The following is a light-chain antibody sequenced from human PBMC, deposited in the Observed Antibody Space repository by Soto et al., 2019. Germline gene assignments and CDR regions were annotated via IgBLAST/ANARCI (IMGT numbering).Light chain of an antibody. CDR3: QQYNSFPYT. CDR2: KAS. V-gene: IGKV1-5*03. Sequence: DIQMTQSPSTLCASVGDRVTITCRASQSLSSWLAWYQQKPGKAPNLLIYKASSLESGVPSRFSGSGSGTEFTLTISSLQPDDFATYHCQQYNSFPYTFGQGTKLEIK. J-gene: IGKJ2*01. CDR1: QSLSSW.